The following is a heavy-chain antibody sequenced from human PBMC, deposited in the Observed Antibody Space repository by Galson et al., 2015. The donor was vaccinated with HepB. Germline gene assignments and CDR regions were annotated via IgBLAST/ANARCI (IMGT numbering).Heavy chain of an antibody. D-gene: IGHD3-22*01. CDR1: GFTFSSYG. Sequence: SLRLSCAASGFTFSSYGMHWVRQAPGKGLEWVAVISYDGSNKYYADSVKGRFTISRDNSKNTLYLQMNSLRAEDTAVYYCAKADVTMIVVVISIIDYWGQGTLVTVSS. J-gene: IGHJ4*02. CDR2: ISYDGSNK. V-gene: IGHV3-30*18. CDR3: AKADVTMIVVVISIIDY.